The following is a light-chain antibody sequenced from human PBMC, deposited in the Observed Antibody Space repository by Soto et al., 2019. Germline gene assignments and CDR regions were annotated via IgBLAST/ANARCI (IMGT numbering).Light chain of an antibody. Sequence: QSALTQPASVSGSPGQSITISCTGTSSDVGRYNYVSWYQQRPGQAPKLMIYEVSHRPSGVSNRFSGSKSGNTASLTISGLQAADEADYYCSLYTSENTYVFGTGTKLTVL. J-gene: IGLJ1*01. V-gene: IGLV2-14*01. CDR2: EVS. CDR1: SSDVGRYNY. CDR3: SLYTSENTYV.